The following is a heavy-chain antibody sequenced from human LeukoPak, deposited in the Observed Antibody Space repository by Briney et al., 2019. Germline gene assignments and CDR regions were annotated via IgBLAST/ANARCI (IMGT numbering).Heavy chain of an antibody. CDR2: IYYSGST. CDR3: ARAHSIASYYYGVDV. D-gene: IGHD2/OR15-2a*01. CDR1: GGSISSYY. Sequence: SETLSLTCTVSGGSISSYYWSWIRQPPGKGLGWIGNIYYSGSTYYSPSLTSRVTVSVDTSGNQFSLKLTSVTAADTAVYYCARAHSIASYYYGVDVWGQGTTVTVSS. J-gene: IGHJ6*02. V-gene: IGHV4-59*12.